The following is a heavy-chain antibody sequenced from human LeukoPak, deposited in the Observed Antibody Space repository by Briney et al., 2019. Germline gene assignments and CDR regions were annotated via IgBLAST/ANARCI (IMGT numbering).Heavy chain of an antibody. V-gene: IGHV3-48*03. D-gene: IGHD6-19*01. CDR1: GFTFSSYE. CDR3: ARDGSGWYVFDY. J-gene: IGHJ4*02. Sequence: GSLRLSCAASGFTFSSYEMNWVRQAPGKGLEWVSYISSSGSTIYYADSVKGRFTISRDNAKNSLYLQMNSLRAEDTAVYYCARDGSGWYVFDYWAREPWSPSPQ. CDR2: ISSSGSTI.